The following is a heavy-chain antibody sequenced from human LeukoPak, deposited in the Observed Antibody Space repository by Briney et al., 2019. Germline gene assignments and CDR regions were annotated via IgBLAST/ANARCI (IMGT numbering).Heavy chain of an antibody. CDR1: GESFTDYY. J-gene: IGHJ4*02. CDR2: INHSGST. V-gene: IGHV4-34*01. Sequence: SETLSLTCAVYGESFTDYYWNWIRQSPGKGLEWIGDINHSGSTNYNPSLKSRDTISKDTSKKQFSLKLSSVTAADTAVYSCARGTLVRGISYWGQGALVTVSS. CDR3: ARGTLVRGISY. D-gene: IGHD3-10*02.